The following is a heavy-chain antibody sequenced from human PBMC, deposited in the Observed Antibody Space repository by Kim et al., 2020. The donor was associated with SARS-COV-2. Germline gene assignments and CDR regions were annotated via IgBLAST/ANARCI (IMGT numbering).Heavy chain of an antibody. Sequence: SETLSLTCAVYGGSFSGYYWSWIRQPPGKGLEWIGEINHSGSTNYNPSLKSRVTISVDTSKNQFSLKLSSVTAADTAVYYCARCTLGHYGSGSYPGSLNWFDPWGQGTLVTVSS. CDR3: ARCTLGHYGSGSYPGSLNWFDP. D-gene: IGHD3-10*01. CDR2: INHSGST. V-gene: IGHV4-34*01. J-gene: IGHJ5*02. CDR1: GGSFSGYY.